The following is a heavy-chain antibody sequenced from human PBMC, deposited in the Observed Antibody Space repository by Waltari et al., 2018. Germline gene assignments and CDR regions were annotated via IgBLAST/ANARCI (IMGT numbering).Heavy chain of an antibody. CDR3: ARDRRVQLEWARDNWFDP. CDR1: GYTFNGYY. Sequence: QVQLVQSGAEVKKPGASVKVSCKASGYTFNGYYMHWVRQAPGQGLEGMGWINPNSGGTNYAQKFQGRVTRTRDTSISTAYMELSRLRSDDTAVYYCARDRRVQLEWARDNWFDPWGQGTLVTVSS. D-gene: IGHD1-1*01. J-gene: IGHJ5*02. CDR2: INPNSGGT. V-gene: IGHV1-2*02.